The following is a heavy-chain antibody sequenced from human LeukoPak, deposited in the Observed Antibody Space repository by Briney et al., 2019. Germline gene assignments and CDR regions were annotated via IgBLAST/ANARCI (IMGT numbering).Heavy chain of an antibody. J-gene: IGHJ6*02. CDR2: IYYSGTT. D-gene: IGHD3-16*01. CDR1: GGSISSGGYY. Sequence: SETLSLTCTVSGGSISSGGYYWSWIRQPPGKGLEWIGYIYYSGTTYYNPSLKSRVTISVDTSKNQFSLKLSSVTAADTAVYYCARAPLWPYYYYGMDVWGQGTAVTVSS. CDR3: ARAPLWPYYYYGMDV. V-gene: IGHV4-30-4*01.